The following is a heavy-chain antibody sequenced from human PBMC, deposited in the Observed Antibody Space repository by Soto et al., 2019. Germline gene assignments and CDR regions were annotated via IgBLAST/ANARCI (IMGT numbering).Heavy chain of an antibody. J-gene: IGHJ4*02. CDR1: GGSISGYY. Sequence: PSETLSLTCTVSGGSISGYYWSWIRQPPGKGLEWIGYIYYSGSTNYNPSLKSRVTISVDTSKNQFSLKLSSVTAADTAVYYCARNNPYDSSGYYYIDYWGQGTLVTVSS. D-gene: IGHD3-22*01. V-gene: IGHV4-59*01. CDR3: ARNNPYDSSGYYYIDY. CDR2: IYYSGST.